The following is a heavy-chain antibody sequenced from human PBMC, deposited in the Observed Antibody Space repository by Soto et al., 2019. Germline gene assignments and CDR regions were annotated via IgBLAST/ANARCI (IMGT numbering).Heavy chain of an antibody. Sequence: SETLSLTCAVYGESFSGYIWTWIRQTPGKGLQWIGQNKQSESAYYNPSLKSRVTISVHTSNSQFSLELSSVTAADTAVYYCARGLITGSHYSGGWYYFDSWGQGTQVTVSS. V-gene: IGHV4-34*01. J-gene: IGHJ4*02. CDR3: ARGLITGSHYSGGWYYFDS. CDR1: GESFSGYI. CDR2: NKQSESA. D-gene: IGHD6-19*01.